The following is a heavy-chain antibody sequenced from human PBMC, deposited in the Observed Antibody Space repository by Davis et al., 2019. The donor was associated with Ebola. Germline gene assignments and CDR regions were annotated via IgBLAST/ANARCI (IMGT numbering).Heavy chain of an antibody. V-gene: IGHV4-59*01. J-gene: IGHJ5*02. CDR1: GGSISSFY. CDR2: IYYTGRV. D-gene: IGHD1-26*01. CDR3: ARGGQGVGAGRWLDP. Sequence: MPSETLSLTCTVSGGSISSFYWSWIRQTPGKGLEWIGYIYYTGRVEYNPPLQSRVTISIDTSESRFSLKLTSVTPADTAVYYCARGGQGVGAGRWLDPWGQGNLVIVSS.